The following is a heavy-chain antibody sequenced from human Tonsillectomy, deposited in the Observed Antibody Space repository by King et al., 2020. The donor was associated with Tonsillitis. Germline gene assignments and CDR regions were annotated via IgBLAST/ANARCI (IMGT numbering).Heavy chain of an antibody. D-gene: IGHD6-6*01. V-gene: IGHV1-2*02. CDR1: GYTFTAYY. CDR3: ARWKYSSSSESDY. J-gene: IGHJ4*02. Sequence: VQLVESGAEVKKPGASVKFSCKTSGYTFTAYYMHWVRQAPGQGLEWMGWIDPNSGGTNYAQKFQGRVTLTRDTSSSTAYMDLSRLTYDDTAVYYCARWKYSSSSESDYWGQGTLVTVPS. CDR2: IDPNSGGT.